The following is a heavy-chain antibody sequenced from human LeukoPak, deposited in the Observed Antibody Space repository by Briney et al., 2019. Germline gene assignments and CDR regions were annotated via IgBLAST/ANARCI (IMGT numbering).Heavy chain of an antibody. CDR2: IKQGGSEK. Sequence: GGSLRLSCAASGFTFSSYWMSWVRQAPGKGLEWVANIKQGGSEKYYVDSVKGRFTISRDNAKNSLYLQMNSLRAEDTAVYYCARRFSSGWIGAFDIWGQGTMVTVSS. V-gene: IGHV3-7*01. CDR3: ARRFSSGWIGAFDI. CDR1: GFTFSSYW. D-gene: IGHD6-19*01. J-gene: IGHJ3*02.